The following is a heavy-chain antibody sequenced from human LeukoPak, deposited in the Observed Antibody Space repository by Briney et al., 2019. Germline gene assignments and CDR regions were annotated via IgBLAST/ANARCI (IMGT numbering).Heavy chain of an antibody. CDR2: INHSGST. CDR1: GGSFSGYY. CDR3: ARVLEGSSGQHWYFDL. J-gene: IGHJ2*01. D-gene: IGHD6-19*01. V-gene: IGHV4-34*01. Sequence: SETLSLTCAVYGGSFSGYYWSWIRQPPGKGLEWIGEINHSGSTSYNPSLKSRVTISVDTSKNQFSLRLSSVTAADTAVYYCARVLEGSSGQHWYFDLWGRGTLVTVSS.